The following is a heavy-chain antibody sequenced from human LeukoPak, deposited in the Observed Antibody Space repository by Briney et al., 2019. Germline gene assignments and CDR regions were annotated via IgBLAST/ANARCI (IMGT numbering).Heavy chain of an antibody. Sequence: PGGSLRLSCAASGFTFSSYGMHWVRQAPGKGLEWVAVISYDGSNKYYADSVKGRFTISRDNSKNTLYLQMNSLRAEDTAVYYCAKDHRFWGLYDSSGYLDYWGQGILVTVSS. CDR1: GFTFSSYG. D-gene: IGHD3-22*01. J-gene: IGHJ4*02. V-gene: IGHV3-30*18. CDR2: ISYDGSNK. CDR3: AKDHRFWGLYDSSGYLDY.